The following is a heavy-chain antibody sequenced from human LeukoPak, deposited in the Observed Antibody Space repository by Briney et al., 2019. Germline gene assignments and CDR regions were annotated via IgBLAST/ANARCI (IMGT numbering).Heavy chain of an antibody. CDR3: ARAIGYSSGPSDP. J-gene: IGHJ5*02. D-gene: IGHD6-19*01. V-gene: IGHV3-20*01. Sequence: GGSLRLSCAASGFTFDDYGMSWVRQAPGKGLEWVSGINWNGGSTGYADSVKGRLTISRDNAKNSLYLQMNSLRAEDTALYHCARAIGYSSGPSDPWGQGTLVTVSS. CDR2: INWNGGST. CDR1: GFTFDDYG.